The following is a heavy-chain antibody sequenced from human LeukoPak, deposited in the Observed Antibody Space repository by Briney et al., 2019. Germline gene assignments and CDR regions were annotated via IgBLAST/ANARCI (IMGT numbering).Heavy chain of an antibody. Sequence: SETLSLTCTVSGGSISSNCWNWIRQPPGKGLEWIGYSCTSGSTNYNPSLMSRFTISVDMSKNQFSLKLISVTAADTAVYYCARHQHQLVTGYDYWGQGTLVTVSS. CDR3: ARHQHQLVTGYDY. V-gene: IGHV4-4*09. D-gene: IGHD6-13*01. CDR2: SCTSGST. J-gene: IGHJ4*02. CDR1: GGSISSNC.